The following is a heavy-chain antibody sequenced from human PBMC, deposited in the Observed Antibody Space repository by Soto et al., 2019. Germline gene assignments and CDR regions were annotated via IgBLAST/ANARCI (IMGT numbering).Heavy chain of an antibody. D-gene: IGHD2-8*01. Sequence: SETLSLTCTVSGGSTSSGDYYWSWIRQPPGKGLEWIGYIYYSGSTYYNPSLKSRVTISVDTSKNQFSLKLSSVTAADTAVYYCARVIVLMVYATPNWTDPWGQGTLVTVSS. CDR3: ARVIVLMVYATPNWTDP. J-gene: IGHJ5*02. CDR2: IYYSGST. CDR1: GGSTSSGDYY. V-gene: IGHV4-30-4*01.